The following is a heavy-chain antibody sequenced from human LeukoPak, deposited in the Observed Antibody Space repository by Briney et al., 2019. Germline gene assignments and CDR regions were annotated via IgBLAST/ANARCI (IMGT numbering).Heavy chain of an antibody. CDR3: ARGPHDFLYYFDY. D-gene: IGHD3-3*01. CDR2: INHSGST. V-gene: IGHV4-34*01. Sequence: PSETLSLTCAVYGGSFSGYYWSWIRQPPGKGLEWIGEINHSGSTNYNPSLKSRVTISVDTSKNQFSLKLSSVTAADTAVYYCARGPHDFLYYFDYWGQGTLVTVSS. J-gene: IGHJ4*02. CDR1: GGSFSGYY.